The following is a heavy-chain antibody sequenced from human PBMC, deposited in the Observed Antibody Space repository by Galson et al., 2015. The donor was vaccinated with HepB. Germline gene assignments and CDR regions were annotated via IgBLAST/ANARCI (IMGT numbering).Heavy chain of an antibody. J-gene: IGHJ4*02. V-gene: IGHV3-30*04. CDR1: GFTFSSYA. Sequence: SLRLSCAASGFTFSSYAMHWVRQAPGKGLEWVTVISYDGSNKYYADSVKGRFTISRDNSKNTLYLQMNSLRAEDTAVYYCARAWTGSSKVFDYWGQGTLVTASS. CDR3: ARAWTGSSKVFDY. D-gene: IGHD3-10*01. CDR2: ISYDGSNK.